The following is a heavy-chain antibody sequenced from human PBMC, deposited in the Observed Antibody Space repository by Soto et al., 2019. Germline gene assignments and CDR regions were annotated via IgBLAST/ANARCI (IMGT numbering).Heavy chain of an antibody. V-gene: IGHV1-2*04. Sequence: ASVKVSCKASGYTFTGYYMHWVRQAPGQGLEWMGWINPNSGGTNYAQKFQGWVTMTRDTSISTAYMELSRLRSDDTAVYYCARSRSRYNYYYYYGMDVWGQGTTVTVSS. D-gene: IGHD1-26*01. J-gene: IGHJ6*02. CDR2: INPNSGGT. CDR1: GYTFTGYY. CDR3: ARSRSRYNYYYYYGMDV.